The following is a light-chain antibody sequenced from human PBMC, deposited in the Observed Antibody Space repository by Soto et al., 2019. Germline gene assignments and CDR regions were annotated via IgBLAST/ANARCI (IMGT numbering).Light chain of an antibody. CDR1: HSVTSRY. CDR2: GAS. CDR3: HQFGSSSYT. Sequence: EIVLTQSPGTLSVSPGERATLSCRANHSVTSRYLAWYQQRPGQAPRLLIYGASTRATGIPDRFSGSGSGTDFTLTISRLEPEDCAVYFCHQFGSSSYTFGQGTKLEIK. J-gene: IGKJ2*01. V-gene: IGKV3-20*01.